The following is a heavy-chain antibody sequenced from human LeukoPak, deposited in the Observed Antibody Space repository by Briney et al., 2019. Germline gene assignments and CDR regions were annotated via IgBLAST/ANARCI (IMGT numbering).Heavy chain of an antibody. CDR3: ATPLDYYDRSDSHQGGD. J-gene: IGHJ4*02. V-gene: IGHV3-7*03. CDR2: IKHDGSEK. D-gene: IGHD3-22*01. Sequence: GGSLRLSCAASGFTFSRHWMTWVRQAPGKGLEWVANIKHDGSEKNYVDSVKGRFTLSRDNAKNSLYLQMNSLRAEDTAIYYCATPLDYYDRSDSHQGGDWGQGTLVTVSS. CDR1: GFTFSRHW.